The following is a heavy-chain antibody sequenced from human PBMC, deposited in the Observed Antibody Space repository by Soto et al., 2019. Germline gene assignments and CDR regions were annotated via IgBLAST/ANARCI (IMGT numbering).Heavy chain of an antibody. V-gene: IGHV1-69*02. CDR1: ADTFNFYS. D-gene: IGHD3-10*01. Sequence: QVQLVQSGAEVKRPGSSVKVSCKASADTFNFYSINWVRQAPGLGLEWMGRVNPIVSMSNYAQKFQGRVTMTADKYTSTAYMELSSLRSEDTAIYFCASSYGSGYRAFDYWGQGALVTVSS. CDR3: ASSYGSGYRAFDY. J-gene: IGHJ4*02. CDR2: VNPIVSMS.